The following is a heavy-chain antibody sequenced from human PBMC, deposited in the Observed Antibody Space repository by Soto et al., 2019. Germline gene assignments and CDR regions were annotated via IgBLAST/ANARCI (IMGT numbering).Heavy chain of an antibody. CDR1: GFTFSDYY. D-gene: IGHD3-10*01. CDR2: TSSSTIYT. V-gene: IGHV3-11*06. J-gene: IGHJ4*02. Sequence: GGSLRLSCAASGFTFSDYYVSWIRQAPGKGLEWVSYTSSSTIYTNYADSVKGRFTISRDNAKKSLYLQMNSLRAEDTAVYYCARVHGSGSYTYFDYWGQGTLVTVSS. CDR3: ARVHGSGSYTYFDY.